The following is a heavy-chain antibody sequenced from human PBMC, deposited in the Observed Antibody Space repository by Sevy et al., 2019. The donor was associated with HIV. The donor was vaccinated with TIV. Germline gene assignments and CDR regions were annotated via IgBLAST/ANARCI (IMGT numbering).Heavy chain of an antibody. CDR2: ISYDGHMK. V-gene: IGHV3-30-3*01. Sequence: GGYLRLSCTASGFTFSTHAAHWVRQAPGKGLEWVAVISYDGHMKYYADSVKGRFTISRDNSKSALYMDMNSLRPDDTARYYCARGGSGSFDPLYYYYDMDVWGHGTTVTVSS. D-gene: IGHD3-10*01. CDR1: GFTFSTHA. J-gene: IGHJ6*02. CDR3: ARGGSGSFDPLYYYYDMDV.